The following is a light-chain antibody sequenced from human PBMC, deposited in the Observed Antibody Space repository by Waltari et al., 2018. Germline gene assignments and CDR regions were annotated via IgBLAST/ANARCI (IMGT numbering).Light chain of an antibody. J-gene: IGKJ1*01. CDR1: QTIGTS. Sequence: DIQMTQSPSTLSASVGDRVSITCRASQTIGTSLAWYQQKPGRPPKLLIYKTSCLDSGVPSRFSGSGSGTEFTLTISSLQPDDFATYYCHQYNSYSTWTFGQGTKVEIK. V-gene: IGKV1-5*03. CDR2: KTS. CDR3: HQYNSYSTWT.